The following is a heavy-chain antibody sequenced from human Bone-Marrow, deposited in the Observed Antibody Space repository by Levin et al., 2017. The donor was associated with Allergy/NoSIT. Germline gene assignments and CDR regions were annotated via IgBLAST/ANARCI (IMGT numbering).Heavy chain of an antibody. V-gene: IGHV1-2*02. J-gene: IGHJ3*02. CDR1: GYTFTGYY. Sequence: ASVKVSCKASGYTFTGYYMHWVRQAPGQGLEWMAWFNPHNGDTHYAQKFQGRVTLTRDTSISTAYMYLSRLKSDDSAVYFCARETKLTDAFDIWGQGTMVIVSS. D-gene: IGHD3-10*01. CDR3: ARETKLTDAFDI. CDR2: FNPHNGDT.